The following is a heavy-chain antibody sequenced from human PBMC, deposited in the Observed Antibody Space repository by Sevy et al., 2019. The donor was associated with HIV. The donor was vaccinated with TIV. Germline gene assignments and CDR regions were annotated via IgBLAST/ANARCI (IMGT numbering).Heavy chain of an antibody. D-gene: IGHD3-16*02. Sequence: GGSLRLSCAASGFTFSRFGMNWVRQAPGKGLEWVARISSDGNDYAESVKGRFTISRDNSKNTLHLQMNSLKTEDTAIYYCAKGKYRVDYWGHGTLVTVSS. CDR1: GFTFSRFG. V-gene: IGHV3-30*18. J-gene: IGHJ4*01. CDR2: ISSDGN. CDR3: AKGKYRVDY.